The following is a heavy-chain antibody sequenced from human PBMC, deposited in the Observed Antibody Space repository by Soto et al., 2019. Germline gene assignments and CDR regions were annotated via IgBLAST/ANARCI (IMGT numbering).Heavy chain of an antibody. CDR2: ISAAGDP. J-gene: IGHJ6*01. CDR1: GFTFINYD. CDR3: ARTDRDFYGLDV. V-gene: IGHV3-13*05. Sequence: EVQLVESGGGLVQPGGSLILSCEASGFTFINYDMHWVRQGTGKGLEWVSGISAAGDPDYADSVEGRFTISRENAQNSFFLQMNSLRVVDPAVYYCARTDRDFYGLDVWGQWTTVIVSS.